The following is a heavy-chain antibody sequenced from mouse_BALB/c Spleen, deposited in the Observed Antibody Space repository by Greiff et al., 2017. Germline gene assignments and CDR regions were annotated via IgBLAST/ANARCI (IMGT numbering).Heavy chain of an antibody. Sequence: ESGGGLVQPGGSLKLSCAASGFTFSSYTMSWVRQTPEKRLEWVAYISNGGGSTYYPDTVKGRFTISRDNAKNTLYLQMSSLKSEDTAMYYCARRDSNYAMDYWGQGTSVTVSS. CDR1: GFTFSSYT. D-gene: IGHD3-3*01. CDR3: ARRDSNYAMDY. J-gene: IGHJ4*01. CDR2: ISNGGGST. V-gene: IGHV5-12-2*01.